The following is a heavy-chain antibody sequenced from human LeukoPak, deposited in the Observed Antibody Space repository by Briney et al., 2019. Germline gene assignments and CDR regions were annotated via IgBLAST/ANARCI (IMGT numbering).Heavy chain of an antibody. D-gene: IGHD5-18*01. CDR1: GFTFNTYS. CDR2: ISRTSTYI. CDR3: ARGEYGYGYYFHY. V-gene: IGHV3-21*01. Sequence: PGGSLRLSCAASGFTFNTYSMNWVRQAPGKGLEWVSLISRTSTYIYYADSVKGRFTISRDNAKNSLYLQMSNLRAEDTAVYYCARGEYGYGYYFHYWGQGALVTVSS. J-gene: IGHJ4*02.